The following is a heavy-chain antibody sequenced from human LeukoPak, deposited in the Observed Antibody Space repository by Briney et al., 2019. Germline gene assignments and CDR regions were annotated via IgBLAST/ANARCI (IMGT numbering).Heavy chain of an antibody. CDR2: IYSGGST. D-gene: IGHD3-22*01. CDR1: EFMFSKYA. CDR3: ARGEGYYDSSGYYPGCLY. Sequence: PGGSLRLSCAASEFMFSKYAMSWVRQAPGKGLEWVSVIYSGGSTYYADSVKGRFTISRDNSKNTLYLQMNSLRAEDTAVYYCARGEGYYDSSGYYPGCLYWGQGTLVTVSS. V-gene: IGHV3-53*01. J-gene: IGHJ4*02.